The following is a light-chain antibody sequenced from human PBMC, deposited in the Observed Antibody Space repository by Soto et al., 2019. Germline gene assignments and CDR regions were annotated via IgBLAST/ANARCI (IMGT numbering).Light chain of an antibody. CDR2: AAS. Sequence: DIHMSQSPSSLSASVGYRFTITCRASQSISRYLNWYQQKPGKAPKLLIYAASSLQSGVPSRFSGSGSGTDFTLTISSLQPEDFETYYCQQSYSNAITFGQGTRLEIK. CDR3: QQSYSNAIT. CDR1: QSISRY. J-gene: IGKJ5*01. V-gene: IGKV1-39*01.